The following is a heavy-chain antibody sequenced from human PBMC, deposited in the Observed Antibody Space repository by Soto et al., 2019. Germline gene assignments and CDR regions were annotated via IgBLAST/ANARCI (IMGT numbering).Heavy chain of an antibody. CDR2: ISGSGGST. CDR1: GFTFSSYA. V-gene: IGHV3-23*01. CDR3: AKKSGYYYYYMDV. Sequence: GGSVRLSCAASGFTFSSYAMSWVRQAPGKGLEWVSAISGSGGSTYYADSVKGRFTISRDNSKNTLYLQMNSLRAEDTAVYYCAKKSGYYYYYMDVWGKGTTVTVSS. J-gene: IGHJ6*03.